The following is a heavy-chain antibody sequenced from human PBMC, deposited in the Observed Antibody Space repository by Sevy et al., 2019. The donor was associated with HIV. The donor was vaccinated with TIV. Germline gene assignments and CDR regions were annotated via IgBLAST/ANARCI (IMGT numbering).Heavy chain of an antibody. V-gene: IGHV3-53*01. J-gene: IGHJ6*02. CDR1: EFTVSSNY. Sequence: GGSLRLSCAASEFTVSSNYMSWVRQAPGKGLEWVSVIYSDGSAYYADSVKGRFTISSDNCQNTVYLQMNSLRAEDKAVYYCAREDIVLGEGNYYGMDVWGQGTTVTVSS. D-gene: IGHD2-15*01. CDR2: IYSDGSA. CDR3: AREDIVLGEGNYYGMDV.